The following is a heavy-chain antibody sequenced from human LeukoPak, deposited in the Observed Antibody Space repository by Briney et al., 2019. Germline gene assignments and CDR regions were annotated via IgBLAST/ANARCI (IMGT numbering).Heavy chain of an antibody. J-gene: IGHJ5*02. Sequence: SETLSLTCTAPGGSITMYYRSSVWQPPGKGLEWIGYIYYSGSTNYNPSLKSRVTISVDTPKNQFSLKLSSVTAADTTGYYCSRESCYDFWSSVFDPWGQGTLVTVSS. D-gene: IGHD3-3*01. CDR1: GGSITMYY. V-gene: IGHV4-59*01. CDR3: SRESCYDFWSSVFDP. CDR2: IYYSGST.